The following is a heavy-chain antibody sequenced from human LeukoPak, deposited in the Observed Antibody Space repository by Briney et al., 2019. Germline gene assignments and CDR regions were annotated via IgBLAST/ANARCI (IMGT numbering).Heavy chain of an antibody. CDR3: ARGRRNYGHIVLVVYAQYNWFDP. J-gene: IGHJ5*02. D-gene: IGHD2-8*02. Sequence: SETLSLTCAVYGGSFSGYYWSWIRQPPGKGLEWIGEINHSGSTNYNPSLKSRVTISVDTSKNQFSPKLSSVTAADTAVYYCARGRRNYGHIVLVVYAQYNWFDPWGQGTLVTVSS. V-gene: IGHV4-34*01. CDR2: INHSGST. CDR1: GGSFSGYY.